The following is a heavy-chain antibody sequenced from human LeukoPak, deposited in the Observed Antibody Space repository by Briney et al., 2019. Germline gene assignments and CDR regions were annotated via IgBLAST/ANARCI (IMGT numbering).Heavy chain of an antibody. Sequence: SETLSLTCTVSGGSISSYYWSWIRQPAGKGLEWIGRICTSGSTNYNPSLKSRVTMSVNTSKNQFSLKLSSVTAADTAVYYCAREGISSGWPYFDYWGQGTLVTVSS. CDR1: GGSISSYY. V-gene: IGHV4-4*07. D-gene: IGHD6-19*01. CDR3: AREGISSGWPYFDY. CDR2: ICTSGST. J-gene: IGHJ4*02.